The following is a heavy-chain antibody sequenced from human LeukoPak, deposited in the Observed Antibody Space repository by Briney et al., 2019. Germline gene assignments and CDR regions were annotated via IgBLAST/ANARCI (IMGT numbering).Heavy chain of an antibody. CDR2: IYAGGNT. CDR1: GFSVNSHY. V-gene: IGHV3-66*01. J-gene: IGHJ4*02. D-gene: IGHD3-10*01. Sequence: GGSLRLSCAASGFSVNSHYMNWVRQAPGKGLEWVSIIYAGGNTFYADSVKGRFTIFRDTSSNTLYLEMNSLRAEDTAFYYCAREPSGNSYRGDFDYWGQGTLVSVSS. CDR3: AREPSGNSYRGDFDY.